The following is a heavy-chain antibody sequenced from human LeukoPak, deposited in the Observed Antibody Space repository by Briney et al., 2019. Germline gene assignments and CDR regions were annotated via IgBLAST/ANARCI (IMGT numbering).Heavy chain of an antibody. Sequence: PGGSLRLSCAASGFTFISYWMHWVRQAPGKGLVWVSRIYSDGSSTGYADSVKGRFTISRDNAKNMLYLQMNSLRVEDTGVYYCVRDAGNWIGNYYFDYWGQGTLVTVSS. CDR2: IYSDGSST. J-gene: IGHJ4*02. D-gene: IGHD1-1*01. CDR1: GFTFISYW. V-gene: IGHV3-74*01. CDR3: VRDAGNWIGNYYFDY.